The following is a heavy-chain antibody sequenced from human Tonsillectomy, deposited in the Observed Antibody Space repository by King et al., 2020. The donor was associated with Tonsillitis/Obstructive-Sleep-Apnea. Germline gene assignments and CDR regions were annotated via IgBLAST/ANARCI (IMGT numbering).Heavy chain of an antibody. D-gene: IGHD2-2*01. CDR3: ARTSSNQPGDGYFQH. V-gene: IGHV3-74*01. CDR2: INSDGSST. CDR1: GFTFSSYW. Sequence: VQLVESGGGLVQPGGSLRLSCAASGFTFSSYWMHWVRQAPGKGRVWVSRINSDGSSTSYADSVKGRFTISRDNAKNTLYLQMNSLRAEDTAVYYCARTSSNQPGDGYFQHWGQGTLVTVSS. J-gene: IGHJ1*01.